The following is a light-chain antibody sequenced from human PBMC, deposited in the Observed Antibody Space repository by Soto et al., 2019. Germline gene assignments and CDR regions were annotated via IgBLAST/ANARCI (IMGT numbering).Light chain of an antibody. V-gene: IGKV3-20*01. CDR1: QSVSSNF. CDR3: QHYGGSFI. J-gene: IGKJ3*01. Sequence: EIVLTQSPGTLSLSPGERATLSCRASQSVSSNFLAWYQQKPGQAPRLLIYGASNRATGIPDRFSGSGSGTDFTLTISRLEPEDFAVYYCQHYGGSFIFGPGTKVDFK. CDR2: GAS.